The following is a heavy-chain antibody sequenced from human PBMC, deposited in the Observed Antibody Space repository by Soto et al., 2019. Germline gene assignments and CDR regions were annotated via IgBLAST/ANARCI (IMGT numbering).Heavy chain of an antibody. D-gene: IGHD6-13*01. CDR3: ACRCISSWDCDWFDH. CDR2: IIPIFGTA. Sequence: QVQLVQSGAEVKKPGSSVKVSCTASGGTFSSYAISWVRQAPGQGLEWMGGIIPIFGTANYAQKYQGRVTITADESTSTAYMVLSSLRSEDTAVLYCACRCISSWDCDWFDHWGQGTLVTVSS. V-gene: IGHV1-69*12. CDR1: GGTFSSYA. J-gene: IGHJ5*02.